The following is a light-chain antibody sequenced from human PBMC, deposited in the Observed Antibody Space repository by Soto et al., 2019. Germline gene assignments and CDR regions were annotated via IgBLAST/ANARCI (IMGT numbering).Light chain of an antibody. V-gene: IGLV1-36*01. CDR2: YDD. CDR1: SANIGNNG. Sequence: QSVLTQAPSVSEAPRQRVTISCSGSSANIGNNGVNWYQQLPGKAPKLLIYYDDLKPSGVSDRFSGSKSGTSASLAISGLQSEDEADYYCAAWDDSLNAYXFGIGTKVTV. CDR3: AAWDDSLNAYX. J-gene: IGLJ1*01.